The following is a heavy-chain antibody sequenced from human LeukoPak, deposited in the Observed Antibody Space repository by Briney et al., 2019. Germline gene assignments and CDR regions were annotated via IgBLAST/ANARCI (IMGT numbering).Heavy chain of an antibody. J-gene: IGHJ5*02. CDR1: GGSIGSFY. CDR2: IFYSGNT. D-gene: IGHD1-26*01. CDR3: ARQGGSYLSWFDP. Sequence: SETLSLTCTVSGGSIGSFYWNWIRQPPGKGLEWIGCIFYSGNTNYNPSLKSRAIISVDTSKNQFSLKLNSVTAADTAVYYCARQGGSYLSWFDPWGQGTLVTVPS. V-gene: IGHV4-59*08.